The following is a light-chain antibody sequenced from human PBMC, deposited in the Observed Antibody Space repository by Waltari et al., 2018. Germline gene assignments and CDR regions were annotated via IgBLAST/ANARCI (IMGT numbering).Light chain of an antibody. J-gene: IGLJ3*02. CDR3: SSYTSTNTGV. CDR2: DFS. CDR1: SSDVGDYNY. V-gene: IGLV2-14*03. Sequence: QSALTQPASVSGSPGQSITISCTGTSSDVGDYNYVSWYQQHPGQAPNLMIDDFSKRPSVVSNRFSGSKSGNTASLTISGLQTEDEADYYCSSYTSTNTGVFGGGTKLTVL.